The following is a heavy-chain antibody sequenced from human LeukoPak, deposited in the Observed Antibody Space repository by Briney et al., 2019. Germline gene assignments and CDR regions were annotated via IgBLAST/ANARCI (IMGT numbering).Heavy chain of an antibody. CDR2: ISGSGGYT. CDR3: ARLSAFRYADKGN. V-gene: IGHV3-23*01. Sequence: GGSLRLSCTASGFTFTNYAMNWVRQAPGKGLEWVSAISGSGGYTYYADSVKGRFTISRDNSKNTLYLQMNSLRAEDTAVYYCARLSAFRYADKGNWGQGTLVTVSS. J-gene: IGHJ4*02. CDR1: GFTFTNYA. D-gene: IGHD2-2*01.